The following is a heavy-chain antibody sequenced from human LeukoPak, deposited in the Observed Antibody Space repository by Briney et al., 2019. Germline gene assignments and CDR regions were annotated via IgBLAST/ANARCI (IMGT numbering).Heavy chain of an antibody. CDR2: IKSKTDGGTT. Sequence: GGSLRLSCAASGFTFSNAWMNWVRQAPGKGLERVGRIKSKTDGGTTDYAAPVKGRFTISRDDSKNTLYLQMNSLKTEDTAVYYCTTEILYGDYGGTFITASDYWGQGTLVTVSS. D-gene: IGHD4-17*01. CDR3: TTEILYGDYGGTFITASDY. CDR1: GFTFSNAW. J-gene: IGHJ4*02. V-gene: IGHV3-15*07.